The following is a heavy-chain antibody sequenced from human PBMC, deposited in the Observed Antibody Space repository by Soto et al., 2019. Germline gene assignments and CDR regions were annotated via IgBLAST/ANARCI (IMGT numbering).Heavy chain of an antibody. V-gene: IGHV3-72*01. Sequence: PGGSLRLSCAASGFTFSDHYMDWVRQAPGKGLEWVGRTSNKANSYTTEYAASVKGRFTISRDDSKNSLYLQMNSLKTEDTAVYYCAREGPSGSYYIYYYGMDVWGQGTTVTVSS. D-gene: IGHD1-26*01. CDR1: GFTFSDHY. CDR2: TSNKANSYTT. CDR3: AREGPSGSYYIYYYGMDV. J-gene: IGHJ6*02.